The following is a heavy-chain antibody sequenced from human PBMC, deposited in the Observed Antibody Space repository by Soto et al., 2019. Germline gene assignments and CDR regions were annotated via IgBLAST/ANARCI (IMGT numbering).Heavy chain of an antibody. CDR1: DNSFSTFD. CDR3: ARGGAVASVIDS. CDR2: VSPYNGYT. Sequence: QVQLVQSGDEVKKPGDSVKVSCKASDNSFSTFDLSWVRQAPGQGLEWMGSVSPYNGYTDYAQNLQGRVTMTTDRDTSTAYLELRSLRSDDTAVYYCARGGAVASVIDSWGQGTLVTVSS. D-gene: IGHD6-19*01. V-gene: IGHV1-18*01. J-gene: IGHJ4*02.